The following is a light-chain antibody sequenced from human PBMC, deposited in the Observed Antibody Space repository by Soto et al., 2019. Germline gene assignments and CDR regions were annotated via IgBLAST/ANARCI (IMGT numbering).Light chain of an antibody. V-gene: IGKV1-33*01. Sequence: DIPITQSPSSLSASVGDSVTITCQASQDISTYLNWYQQKPGKDPKLLIYDASNLEKGVPSRFSGSGSGTDFTFTISSLQPEDIATDYCQQYDNLPPLTFGGGTKVEIK. CDR3: QQYDNLPPLT. J-gene: IGKJ4*01. CDR1: QDISTY. CDR2: DAS.